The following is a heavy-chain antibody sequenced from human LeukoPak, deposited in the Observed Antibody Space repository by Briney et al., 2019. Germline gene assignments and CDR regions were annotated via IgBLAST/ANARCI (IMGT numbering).Heavy chain of an antibody. Sequence: SETLSLTCTVSGASISSDYWDWIRQPPGKGLEWIAYTRYSADTNYNPSLKSRVTISVDTSKNQFSLKLSSVTAADTAVYYCARASVYVWGGYYNPGFDYGGKEPLVPVSS. CDR1: GASISSDY. D-gene: IGHD3-10*01. CDR2: TRYSADT. V-gene: IGHV4-59*01. J-gene: IGHJ4*02. CDR3: ARASVYVWGGYYNPGFDY.